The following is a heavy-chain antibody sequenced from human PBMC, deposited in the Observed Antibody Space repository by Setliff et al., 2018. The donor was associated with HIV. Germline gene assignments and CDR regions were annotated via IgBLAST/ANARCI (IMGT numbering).Heavy chain of an antibody. CDR3: AQETQYFYNTVGYYPLGY. V-gene: IGHV3-15*01. J-gene: IGHJ4*02. CDR2: IKSKTDGGTT. D-gene: IGHD3-22*01. CDR1: GFTFSNAW. Sequence: GGSLRLSCAASGFTFSNAWMSWVRQAPGKGLEWVGRIKSKTDGGTTDYAAPVKGRFTISRDDSKNTLYLQMNSLRAEDTAVYFCAQETQYFYNTVGYYPLGYWGQGTLVTVSS.